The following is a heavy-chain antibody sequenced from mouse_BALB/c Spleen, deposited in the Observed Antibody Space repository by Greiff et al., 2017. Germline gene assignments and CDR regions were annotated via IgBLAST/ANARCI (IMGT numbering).Heavy chain of an antibody. D-gene: IGHD2-4*01. CDR2: ISSGGST. Sequence: EVNVVESGGGLVKPGGSLKLSCAASGFTFSSYAMSWVRQTPEKRLEWVASISSGGSTYYPDSVKGRFTISRDNARNILYLQMSSLRSEDTAMYYCARGRYDYVYYFDYWGQGTTLTVSS. V-gene: IGHV5-6-5*01. CDR1: GFTFSSYA. CDR3: ARGRYDYVYYFDY. J-gene: IGHJ2*01.